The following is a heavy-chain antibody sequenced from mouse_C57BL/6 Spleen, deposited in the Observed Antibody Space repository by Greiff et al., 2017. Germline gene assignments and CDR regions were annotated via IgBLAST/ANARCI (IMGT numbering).Heavy chain of an antibody. CDR1: GFNIKDDY. CDR3: TTGSPDY. CDR2: IDPENGDT. V-gene: IGHV14-4*01. Sequence: EVKLQESGAELVRPGASVKLSCTASGFNIKDDYMHWVKQRPEQGLEWIGWIDPENGDTEYASKFQGKATITADTSSNTAYLQLSSLTSEDTAVYYCTTGSPDYWGQGTTLTVSS. J-gene: IGHJ2*01.